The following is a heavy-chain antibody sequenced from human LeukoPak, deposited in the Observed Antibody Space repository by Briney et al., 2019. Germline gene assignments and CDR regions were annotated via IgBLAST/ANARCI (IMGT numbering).Heavy chain of an antibody. D-gene: IGHD3-3*01. J-gene: IGHJ6*03. CDR3: ARGHPSRRRTIFGVVIKLGDNYYMDV. V-gene: IGHV4-34*01. CDR1: GGSFSGYY. Sequence: RTSETLSLTCAVYGGSFSGYYWSWIRQPPGKGLEWIGEINHSGSTNYNPSLKSRVTISVDTSKNQFSLKLSSVTAADTAVYYCARGHPSRRRTIFGVVIKLGDNYYMDVWGKGTTVTVSS. CDR2: INHSGST.